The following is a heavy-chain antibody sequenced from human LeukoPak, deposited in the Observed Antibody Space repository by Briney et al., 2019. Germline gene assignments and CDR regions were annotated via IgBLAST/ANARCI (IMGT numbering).Heavy chain of an antibody. CDR2: ISSSGSTI. V-gene: IGHV3-48*03. Sequence: GGSLRLSCAASGFTLSSFEMNWVRQAPGKGLEWVSYISSSGSTIYYGDSVKGRFTISRDNAKNSLYLQMNSLRAQDTAVYYCARAGSGRAPFGYWGQGTLVTVSS. J-gene: IGHJ4*02. CDR1: GFTLSSFE. CDR3: ARAGSGRAPFGY. D-gene: IGHD2-15*01.